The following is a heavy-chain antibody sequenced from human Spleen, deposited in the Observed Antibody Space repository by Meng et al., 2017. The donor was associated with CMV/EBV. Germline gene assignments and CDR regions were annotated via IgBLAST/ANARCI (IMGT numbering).Heavy chain of an antibody. CDR3: ARDPHFGALDH. J-gene: IGHJ4*02. V-gene: IGHV3-30*02. CDR2: IRSDGSKK. CDR1: GFSFSNAW. Sequence: GESLKISCAASGFSFSNAWMIWVRQAPGKGLEWLAFIRSDGSKKHYADSVKDRFTVSKDNSRRTLYLQMNSLKSEDTAMYYCARDPHFGALDHWGQGTLVTVSS. D-gene: IGHD3-10*01.